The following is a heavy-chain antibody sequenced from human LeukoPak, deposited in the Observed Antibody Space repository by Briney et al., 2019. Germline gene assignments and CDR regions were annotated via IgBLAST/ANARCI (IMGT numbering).Heavy chain of an antibody. J-gene: IGHJ4*02. V-gene: IGHV4-59*01. D-gene: IGHD3-22*01. CDR1: GGSISSYY. Sequence: SETLSLTCTVSGGSISSYYWSWIRQPPGKGLEWIGDIYYSGSTNYHPSLKSRVTISVDTSKNQFSLKLSSVTAADTAVYYCARGRLYYDSSGYYFDYWGQGTLVTVSS. CDR2: IYYSGST. CDR3: ARGRLYYDSSGYYFDY.